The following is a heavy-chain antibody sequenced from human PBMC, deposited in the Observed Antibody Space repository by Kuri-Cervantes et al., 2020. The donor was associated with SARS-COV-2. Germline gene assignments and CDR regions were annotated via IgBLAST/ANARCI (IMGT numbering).Heavy chain of an antibody. CDR3: AKGRTFYYDRDAFDI. Sequence: ETLSLTCAASGFTFSSYNMNWVRQAPGKGLVWVSSISSSSSYIFYADSVKGRFTISRDNAKNSLYLQMNSLRAEDTAVYYCAKGRTFYYDRDAFDIWGQGTMVTVSS. CDR2: ISSSSSYI. CDR1: GFTFSSYN. J-gene: IGHJ3*02. V-gene: IGHV3-21*01. D-gene: IGHD3-22*01.